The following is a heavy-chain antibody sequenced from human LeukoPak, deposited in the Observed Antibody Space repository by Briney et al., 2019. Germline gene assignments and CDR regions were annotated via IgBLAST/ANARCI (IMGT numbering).Heavy chain of an antibody. J-gene: IGHJ4*02. Sequence: GGSLRLSCAASGFTFSSYSMNWVRQAPGKGLEWVSSISSSSSYIYYADSVKGRFTISRDNAKNSLYLQMNSLRAEDTAVYYCATYSSGPVHFDYWGQGTLVTVSS. CDR1: GFTFSSYS. D-gene: IGHD3-22*01. V-gene: IGHV3-21*01. CDR2: ISSSSSYI. CDR3: ATYSSGPVHFDY.